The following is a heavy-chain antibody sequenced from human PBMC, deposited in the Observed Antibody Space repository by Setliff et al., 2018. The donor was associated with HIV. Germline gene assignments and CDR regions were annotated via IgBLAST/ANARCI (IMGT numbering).Heavy chain of an antibody. Sequence: GESLKISCKGSGYSFPTYWIAWVRQMPGKGLEWMGVIYPDESDSRYSPSFRGHVTISADKSISTAYLQWSSLKASDTAMYYCATTRGYCSGGSCYSPPYMDVWGKGTTVTVS. CDR3: ATTRGYCSGGSCYSPPYMDV. CDR1: GYSFPTYW. J-gene: IGHJ6*03. V-gene: IGHV5-51*01. D-gene: IGHD2-15*01. CDR2: IYPDESDS.